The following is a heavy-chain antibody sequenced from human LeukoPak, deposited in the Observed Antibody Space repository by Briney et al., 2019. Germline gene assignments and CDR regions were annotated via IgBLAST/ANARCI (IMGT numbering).Heavy chain of an antibody. V-gene: IGHV1-2*02. Sequence: ASVKVSCTASGYTFTVYYMHWVRQAPGQGLEWMGWIDSNIGGTNYAEKFQGRVTMTRDTSISTAFMELSRLTSDDTAVYYCAGDATGTTIRWFDPWGQGTLVTVSS. D-gene: IGHD1-1*01. CDR1: GYTFTVYY. CDR3: AGDATGTTIRWFDP. J-gene: IGHJ5*02. CDR2: IDSNIGGT.